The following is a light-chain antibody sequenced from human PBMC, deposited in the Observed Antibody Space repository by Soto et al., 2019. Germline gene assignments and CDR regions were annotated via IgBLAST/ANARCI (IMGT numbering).Light chain of an antibody. CDR2: DAS. J-gene: IGKJ2*01. CDR3: QQYNSYSYT. V-gene: IGKV1-5*01. Sequence: IQMTQSPSTLSASVGDRVTITCRASQRINSWLAWYQQKPGKAPKLLIYDASSLESGVPSRFSGSGSGTEFTLTISSLQPDDFAAYYCQQYNSYSYTFGQGTKLELK. CDR1: QRINSW.